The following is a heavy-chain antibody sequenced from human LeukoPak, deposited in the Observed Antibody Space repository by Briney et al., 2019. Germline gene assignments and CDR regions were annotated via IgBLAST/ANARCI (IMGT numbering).Heavy chain of an antibody. CDR1: GGSISSYY. CDR2: IYTSGST. Sequence: PSETLSLTCTVSGGSISSYYWSWIRQPAGKGLEWIGRIYTSGSTNYNPSLKSRVTMSVDTSKNQFSLKLSSVTAADTAVYYCARGSRRNDYSNYVDWFDPWGRGTLVTVSS. D-gene: IGHD4-11*01. CDR3: ARGSRRNDYSNYVDWFDP. V-gene: IGHV4-4*07. J-gene: IGHJ5*02.